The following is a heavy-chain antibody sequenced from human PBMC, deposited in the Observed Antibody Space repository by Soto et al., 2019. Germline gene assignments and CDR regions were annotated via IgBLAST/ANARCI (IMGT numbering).Heavy chain of an antibody. V-gene: IGHV3-23*01. CDR2: ISGSGGST. CDR1: GFTFSSYA. D-gene: IGHD5-12*01. Sequence: GGSLRLSCAASGFTFSSYAMSWVRQAPGKGLEWVSAISGSGGSTYYAYSVKGRFTISRDNSKNTLYLQMNSLRAEDAAVYYCANSPPVRALWINYYCYMYVWGKGNTGTVS. CDR3: ANSPPVRALWINYYCYMYV. J-gene: IGHJ6*03.